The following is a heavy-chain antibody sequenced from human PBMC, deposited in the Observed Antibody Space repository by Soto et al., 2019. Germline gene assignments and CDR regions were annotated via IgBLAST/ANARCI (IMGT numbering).Heavy chain of an antibody. Sequence: GGSLRLSCAASGFTFSSYWMSWVRQAPGKGLEWVANIKQDGSEKYYVDSVKGRFTISRDNAKNSLYLQMKSLRAEDTAVYYCARGPSSWYEDYYGMDVWGQGTTVTVSS. CDR3: ARGPSSWYEDYYGMDV. J-gene: IGHJ6*02. CDR2: IKQDGSEK. V-gene: IGHV3-7*05. CDR1: GFTFSSYW. D-gene: IGHD6-13*01.